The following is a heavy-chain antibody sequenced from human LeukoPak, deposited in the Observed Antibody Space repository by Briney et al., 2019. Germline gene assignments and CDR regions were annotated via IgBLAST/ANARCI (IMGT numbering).Heavy chain of an antibody. J-gene: IGHJ4*02. V-gene: IGHV3-11*01. CDR2: IPTSGISV. Sequence: GGSLRLSCAASGFSFSRYYMSWVRQTPGKALEWISYIPTSGISVHYADSVRGRFTAPRDDAKNSLHLQMDSLRVEDTAVYYCTRAEGLGPGAHFDHWGQGALVIVSS. CDR3: TRAEGLGPGAHFDH. CDR1: GFSFSRYY.